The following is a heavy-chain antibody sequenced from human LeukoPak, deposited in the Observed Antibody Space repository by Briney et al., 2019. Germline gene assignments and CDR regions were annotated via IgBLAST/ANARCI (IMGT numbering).Heavy chain of an antibody. V-gene: IGHV4-34*01. CDR1: GGSFSGYY. CDR3: ARNFWSGYYGY. J-gene: IGHJ4*02. Sequence: SETMSLTCAVYGGSFSGYYWSWIRQPPGKGLEWIGEINHSGSTNYNPSLKSRVTISVDTSKNQFSLKLSSVTAADTAVYYCARNFWSGYYGYWGQGTLVTVSS. D-gene: IGHD3-3*01. CDR2: INHSGST.